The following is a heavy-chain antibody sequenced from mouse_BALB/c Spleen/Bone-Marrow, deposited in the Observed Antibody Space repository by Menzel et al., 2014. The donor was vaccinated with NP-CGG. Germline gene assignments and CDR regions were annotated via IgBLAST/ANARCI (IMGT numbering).Heavy chain of an antibody. CDR1: GFNIEDTY. V-gene: IGHV14-3*02. CDR2: IDPANGNT. Sequence: EVKLVDSGAELVKPGASVKLSCTASGFNIEDTYVHWVTQRPEQGLEWIGRIDPANGNTKYDPKFQGKATVTSDTSSNTAYLHLNSLTSEDTAVYYCAEGYDSWFAYWGQGTLVTVSA. CDR3: AEGYDSWFAY. J-gene: IGHJ3*01. D-gene: IGHD2-2*01.